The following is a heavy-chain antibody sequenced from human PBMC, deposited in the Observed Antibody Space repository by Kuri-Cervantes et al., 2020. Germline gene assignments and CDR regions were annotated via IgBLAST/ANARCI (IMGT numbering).Heavy chain of an antibody. CDR2: IYYSGST. CDR3: AGGIVGAIFLLGRGGPKFDY. J-gene: IGHJ4*02. Sequence: GSLRLSCTVSGGSISSYYWSWIRQPPGKGLEWIGYIYYSGSTNYNPSLKSRVTISVDTSKNQFSLKLSSVTASETTVYYCAGGIVGAIFLLGRGGPKFDYWGQETLVTVSS. CDR1: GGSISSYY. V-gene: IGHV4-59*12. D-gene: IGHD1-26*01.